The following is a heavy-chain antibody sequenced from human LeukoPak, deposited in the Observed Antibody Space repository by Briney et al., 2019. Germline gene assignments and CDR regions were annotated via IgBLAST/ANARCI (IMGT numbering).Heavy chain of an antibody. CDR3: AKGRDGYIVFDC. Sequence: GGSLRLSCAASGFTFSSYAMTWVRQAPGKGLEWVSAINGGGYNTYYADSMKGRFTISRDNSENTLYLQMNSLRAEDTAVYYCAKGRDGYIVFDCWGQGTLVTVSS. CDR2: INGGGYNT. D-gene: IGHD5-24*01. J-gene: IGHJ4*02. CDR1: GFTFSSYA. V-gene: IGHV3-23*01.